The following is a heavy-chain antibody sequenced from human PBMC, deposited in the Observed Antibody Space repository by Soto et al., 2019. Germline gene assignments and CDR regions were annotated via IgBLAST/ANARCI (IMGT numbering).Heavy chain of an antibody. CDR1: GFAFHTHA. J-gene: IGHJ4*02. Sequence: EVQLLESGGGLVQPGGSLRLSCAASGFAFHTHALSWVRQAPGKGLEWVSGNSASGVTTYYADSVKGRFTISRDNSKNTVTLQMNSLRAEDTAFYYCAKDRTPPLSLSPSSQAIKNLLVGQCFDSWGQGTLVTVSS. CDR3: AKDRTPPLSLSPSSQAIKNLLVGQCFDS. D-gene: IGHD2-8*02. V-gene: IGHV3-23*01. CDR2: NSASGVTT.